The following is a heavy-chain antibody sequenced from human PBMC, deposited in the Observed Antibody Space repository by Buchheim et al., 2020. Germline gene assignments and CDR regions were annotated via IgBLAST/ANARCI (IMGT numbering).Heavy chain of an antibody. J-gene: IGHJ4*02. D-gene: IGHD1-26*01. CDR1: GFTFSSYS. V-gene: IGHV3-48*01. Sequence: EVQLVESGGGLVQPGGSLRLSCAASGFTFSSYSMNWVRQAPGKGLEWVSYISSSSSTIYYADSVKGRFTISRENAKNSLYLQMNSLRAEDTAVYYCARDRFPGIEGYFDYWGQGTL. CDR2: ISSSSSTI. CDR3: ARDRFPGIEGYFDY.